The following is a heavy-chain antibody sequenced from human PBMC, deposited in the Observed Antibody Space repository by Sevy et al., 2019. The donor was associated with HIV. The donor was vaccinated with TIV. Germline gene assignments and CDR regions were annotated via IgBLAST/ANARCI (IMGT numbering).Heavy chain of an antibody. J-gene: IGHJ1*01. D-gene: IGHD3-10*01. V-gene: IGHV3-21*01. CDR2: ISFLSNYI. Sequence: GESLRLSCAASGFTFSAYSMNWVRQAPGKGLEWVSSISFLSNYIYYADSVKGRFIISRDNAKSSLYLQMNSLRAEDTAVYYCARDSHINMQYFQHWGQGTRVTVSS. CDR1: GFTFSAYS. CDR3: ARDSHINMQYFQH.